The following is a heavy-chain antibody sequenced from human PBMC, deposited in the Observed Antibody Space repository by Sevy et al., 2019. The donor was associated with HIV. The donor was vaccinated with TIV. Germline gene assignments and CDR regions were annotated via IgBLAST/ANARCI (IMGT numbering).Heavy chain of an antibody. CDR3: VRGPNCGLGGCQQISPYCLDV. Sequence: GGSLRLSCAASGLAFSDHYVDWVRQAPGKGLEWVGSIRNRPNRYTTEYAASVEGRFTISRDDSRHSLYLQMNSLKTEDSAVYYCVRGPNCGLGGCQQISPYCLDVWGKGATVTVSS. CDR2: IRNRPNRYTT. V-gene: IGHV3-72*01. J-gene: IGHJ6*03. D-gene: IGHD2-21*01. CDR1: GLAFSDHY.